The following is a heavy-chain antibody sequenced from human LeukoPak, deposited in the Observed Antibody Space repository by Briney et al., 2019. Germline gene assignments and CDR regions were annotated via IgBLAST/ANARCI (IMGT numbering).Heavy chain of an antibody. CDR3: ARDGGEYSSSAFDY. J-gene: IGHJ4*02. D-gene: IGHD6-6*01. CDR1: GGTFSSYA. Sequence: SVKVSCKASGGTFSSYAISWVRQAPGQGLEWMGGIIPIFGTANYAQKFQGRVTITTDESTSTAYMELSSLRSEDAAVYYCARDGGEYSSSAFDYWGQGTLVTVSS. CDR2: IIPIFGTA. V-gene: IGHV1-69*05.